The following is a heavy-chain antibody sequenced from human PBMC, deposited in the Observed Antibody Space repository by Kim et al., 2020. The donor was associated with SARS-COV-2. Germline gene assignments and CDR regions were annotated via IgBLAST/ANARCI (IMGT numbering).Heavy chain of an antibody. D-gene: IGHD6-13*01. Sequence: GGSLRLSCAASGFTFSSYGMHWVRQAPGKGLEWVAVIWYDGSNKYYADSVKGRFTISRDNSKNTLYLQMNSLRAEDTAVYYCAKDPSSSWIEGWFDPWGQGTLVTVSS. CDR1: GFTFSSYG. V-gene: IGHV3-33*06. CDR3: AKDPSSSWIEGWFDP. J-gene: IGHJ5*02. CDR2: IWYDGSNK.